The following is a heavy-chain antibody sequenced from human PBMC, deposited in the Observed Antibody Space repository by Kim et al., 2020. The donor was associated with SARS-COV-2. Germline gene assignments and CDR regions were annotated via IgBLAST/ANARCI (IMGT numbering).Heavy chain of an antibody. CDR3: ARDTFILAYCGGDCKFGML. CDR1: GFTFSSYS. J-gene: IGHJ4*02. Sequence: GGSLRLSCAASGFTFSSYSMNWVRQAPGKGLEWVSSISSSSSYIYYADSVKGRFTISRDNAKNSLYLQMNSLRAEDTAVYYCARDTFILAYCGGDCKFGMLWGQRALVTVSS. CDR2: ISSSSSYI. V-gene: IGHV3-21*01. D-gene: IGHD2-21*02.